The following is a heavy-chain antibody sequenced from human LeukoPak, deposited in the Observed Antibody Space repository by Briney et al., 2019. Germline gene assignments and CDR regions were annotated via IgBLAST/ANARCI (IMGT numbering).Heavy chain of an antibody. CDR3: ARGTTRYTTTYYFDY. D-gene: IGHD2-2*02. CDR1: GTSIINDY. J-gene: IGHJ4*02. CDR2: IYYSGDT. V-gene: IGHV4-59*01. Sequence: PETLSLTRTEPGTSIINDYWSCIRPPPRKGLERRGYIYYSGDTNYHHSLKSRVTMSVDTSKNQFSLKLSSLTAADTAVFYCARGTTRYTTTYYFDYWGQGTLVSVSS.